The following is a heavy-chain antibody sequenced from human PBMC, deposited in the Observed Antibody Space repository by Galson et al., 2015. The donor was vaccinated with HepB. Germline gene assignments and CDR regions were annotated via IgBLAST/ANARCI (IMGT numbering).Heavy chain of an antibody. CDR3: AKAPGLVAVAGRLDP. D-gene: IGHD6-19*01. V-gene: IGHV3-23*01. Sequence: SLRLSCAGSGFTFSSYAMTWVRQAPGKGLEWVSIISGTGGSTYYADSVRGRFTISRDNPRNTVYLQMKSLRPEDTALYYCAKAPGLVAVAGRLDPWGQGTLVIVSS. CDR2: ISGTGGST. CDR1: GFTFSSYA. J-gene: IGHJ5*02.